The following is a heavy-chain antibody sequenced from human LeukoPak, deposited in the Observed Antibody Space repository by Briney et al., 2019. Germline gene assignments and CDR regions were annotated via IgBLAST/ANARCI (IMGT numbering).Heavy chain of an antibody. V-gene: IGHV1-2*02. Sequence: ASVKVSCKTSGYTFSDYYLHWVRQAPGQGLELMGWINPSSGGTKYVQKFQGRVTMTRDTSISTGYMELSRLRSDDTAVYYCARPIRGSYVEDAFDMWGQGTMVTVSA. CDR1: GYTFSDYY. D-gene: IGHD1-26*01. CDR2: INPSSGGT. CDR3: ARPIRGSYVEDAFDM. J-gene: IGHJ3*02.